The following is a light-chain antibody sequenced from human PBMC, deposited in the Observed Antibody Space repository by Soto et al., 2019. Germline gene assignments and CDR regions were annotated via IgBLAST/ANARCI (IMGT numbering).Light chain of an antibody. CDR2: DAS. V-gene: IGKV3-11*01. CDR3: QQTSNWPRT. Sequence: EIVLTQSPATLSLSPGERATLSCRASQSISNSLVWYQQKPGQAPRLLIYDASNRATGIPARFSGSGSGTDFTLTISSLEPEDFAVYFCQQTSNWPRTFGQGTKVEIK. J-gene: IGKJ1*01. CDR1: QSISNS.